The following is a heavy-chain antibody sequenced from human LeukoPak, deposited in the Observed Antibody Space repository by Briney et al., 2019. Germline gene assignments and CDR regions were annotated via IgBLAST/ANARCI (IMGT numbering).Heavy chain of an antibody. V-gene: IGHV4-59*01. J-gene: IGHJ3*02. D-gene: IGHD3-9*01. CDR2: VYNSGST. CDR3: ARDSFSRNILTGYYEHSFDS. Sequence: SETLSLTCTLSGGSISRYYWSWMRQPPRRGGEWIGYVYNSGSTNYNPSLKRRVTISVDTSKNQFSLKLSSVTAADTAVYYCARDSFSRNILTGYYEHSFDSWGQGTMVTVSS. CDR1: GGSISRYY.